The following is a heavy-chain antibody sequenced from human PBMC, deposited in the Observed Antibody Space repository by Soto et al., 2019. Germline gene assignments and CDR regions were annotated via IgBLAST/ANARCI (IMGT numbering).Heavy chain of an antibody. D-gene: IGHD3-10*01. J-gene: IGHJ6*02. CDR2: ISYDGSKK. CDR3: AREGSGYGMDV. CDR1: GFTFSTYA. V-gene: IGHV3-30-3*01. Sequence: QVQLVESGGGVVQPGRSLRLSCVASGFTFSTYAMHWVRQAPGKGLEWVAVISYDGSKKYYADSVKGRFIISRDNSKNTQYLHRNSLRAEDTAVYYCAREGSGYGMDVWGQGTTVTVSS.